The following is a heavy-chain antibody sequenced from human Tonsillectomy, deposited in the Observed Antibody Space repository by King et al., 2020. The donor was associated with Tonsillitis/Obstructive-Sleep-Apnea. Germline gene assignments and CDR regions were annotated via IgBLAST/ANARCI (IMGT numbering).Heavy chain of an antibody. CDR3: VKDHCGGNCYSDPYFDY. D-gene: IGHD2-21*01. CDR1: GFSFSTYG. Sequence: VQLVESGGGVVQPGRSLRLSCAASGFSFSTYGMHWVRQAPGKGLEWVAVIWNDGSDKYYADSVKGRFTISRDNSKNTVYLEMSSLRAEDTALYYCVKDHCGGNCYSDPYFDYWGQGTLVTVSS. V-gene: IGHV3-33*06. J-gene: IGHJ4*02. CDR2: IWNDGSDK.